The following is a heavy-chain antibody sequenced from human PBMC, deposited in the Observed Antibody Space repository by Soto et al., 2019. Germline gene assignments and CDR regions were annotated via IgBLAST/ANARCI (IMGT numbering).Heavy chain of an antibody. CDR3: AKGVIAAAGLYYYGMDV. CDR1: GFTFDDYA. Sequence: EVQLVESGGGLVQPGRSLRLSCAASGFTFDDYAMHWVRQARGKGLEWVSGISWNSGSIGYADSVKGRFTISRDNAKKCLYLQMNSLRAEDTALYYCAKGVIAAAGLYYYGMDVWGQGTTVTVSS. V-gene: IGHV3-9*01. J-gene: IGHJ6*02. CDR2: ISWNSGSI. D-gene: IGHD6-13*01.